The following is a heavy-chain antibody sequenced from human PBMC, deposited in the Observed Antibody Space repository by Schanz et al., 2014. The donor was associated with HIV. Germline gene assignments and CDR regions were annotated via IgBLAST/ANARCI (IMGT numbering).Heavy chain of an antibody. Sequence: VQVMDSGGDLVQPGRSLRLSCAASGFTFSTCGMHWVRQAPGKGLECVAFIWYDGSNKYYADSVKGRFTISRDNSKNTLYLQMNSLRGEDTAVYYCATAAVTDYSDNWGQGTLVTVSS. J-gene: IGHJ4*02. V-gene: IGHV3-33*08. D-gene: IGHD4-17*01. CDR2: IWYDGSNK. CDR3: ATAAVTDYSDN. CDR1: GFTFSTCG.